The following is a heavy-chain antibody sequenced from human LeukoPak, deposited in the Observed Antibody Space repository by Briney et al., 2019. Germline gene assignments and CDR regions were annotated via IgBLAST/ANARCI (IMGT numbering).Heavy chain of an antibody. D-gene: IGHD4-23*01. CDR2: IDHSGST. J-gene: IGHJ4*02. Sequence: SETLSLTCAVYGGSFSGYYWSWIRQPPGKGLEWIGEIDHSGSTNYNPSLKSRVTISVDTSKNQFSLKLSSVTAADSAVYYCAALPAGGNSPDYWGQGTLVTVSS. CDR1: GGSFSGYY. CDR3: AALPAGGNSPDY. V-gene: IGHV4-34*01.